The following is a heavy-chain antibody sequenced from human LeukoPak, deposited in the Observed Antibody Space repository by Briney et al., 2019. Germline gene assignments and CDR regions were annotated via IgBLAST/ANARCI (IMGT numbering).Heavy chain of an antibody. CDR2: INPNSGGT. CDR3: ARDSSPYYTYAKLSYYFDY. Sequence: GASVKVSCKASGYTFTGYYMHWVRQAPGQGLEWMGWINPNSGGTNYAQKFQGRVTMTRDTSISTAYMELSRLRSDDTAVYYCARDSSPYYTYAKLSYYFDYWGQGTLVTVSS. D-gene: IGHD3-3*01. V-gene: IGHV1-2*02. J-gene: IGHJ4*02. CDR1: GYTFTGYY.